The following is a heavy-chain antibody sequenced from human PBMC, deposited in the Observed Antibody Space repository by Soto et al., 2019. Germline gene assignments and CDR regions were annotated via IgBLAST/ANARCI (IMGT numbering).Heavy chain of an antibody. J-gene: IGHJ6*02. Sequence: LRLSCAASGFTFSSYGMHWVRQAPGKGLEWVAVISYDGSNKYYADSVKGRFTISRDNSKNTLYLQMNSLRAEDTAVYYCAKVKIAAAGIYYYYGMDVWGQGTTVTVSS. V-gene: IGHV3-30*18. CDR1: GFTFSSYG. CDR3: AKVKIAAAGIYYYYGMDV. D-gene: IGHD6-13*01. CDR2: ISYDGSNK.